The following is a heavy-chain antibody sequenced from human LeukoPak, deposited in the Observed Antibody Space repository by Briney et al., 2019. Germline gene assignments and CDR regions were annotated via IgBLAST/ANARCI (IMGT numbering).Heavy chain of an antibody. Sequence: GGSLRLSCAASGFTFSNAWMSWVRPAPGKGLEWVGRIKSKTDGGTTDYAAPVKGRFTNSRDDSKNTLYLQMNSLKTVDIAVYYYTTRQNYYDSSGYYSTLYYFDYWGQGTLVTVSS. V-gene: IGHV3-15*01. CDR2: IKSKTDGGTT. D-gene: IGHD3-22*01. CDR1: GFTFSNAW. J-gene: IGHJ4*02. CDR3: TTRQNYYDSSGYYSTLYYFDY.